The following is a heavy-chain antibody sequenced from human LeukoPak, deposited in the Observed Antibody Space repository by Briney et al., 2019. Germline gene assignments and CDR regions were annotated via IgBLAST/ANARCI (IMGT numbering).Heavy chain of an antibody. Sequence: GGSLRLSCAASGFTFSSYAMSWVRQAPGKGLEWVAFIRYDGSNKYHADSVKGRFTISRDNSKNTLYLQMNSLRAEDTAVYYCARRGYSYGYFDYWGQGTLVTVSS. J-gene: IGHJ4*02. V-gene: IGHV3-30*02. CDR2: IRYDGSNK. CDR3: ARRGYSYGYFDY. CDR1: GFTFSSYA. D-gene: IGHD5-18*01.